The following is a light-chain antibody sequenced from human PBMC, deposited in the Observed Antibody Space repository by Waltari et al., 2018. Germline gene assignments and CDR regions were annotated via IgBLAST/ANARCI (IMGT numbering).Light chain of an antibody. CDR3: QQRRNWPLT. CDR1: QSVGTY. CDR2: DAS. J-gene: IGKJ4*01. V-gene: IGKV3-11*01. Sequence: EIVLTQCPDILSFSPGERSTLSCRAIQSVGTYLAWYQQRPGQSPRLLIYDASYKATGIPARFSGSGSETDFTLTISSRQPEDFAVYYCQQRRNWPLTFGGGTRVQI.